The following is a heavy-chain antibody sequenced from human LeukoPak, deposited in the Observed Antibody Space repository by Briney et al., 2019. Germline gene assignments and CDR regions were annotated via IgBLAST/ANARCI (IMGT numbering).Heavy chain of an antibody. CDR2: IYHSGTT. D-gene: IGHD5-18*01. CDR3: ARIVIWGGYSYGERPYYFDY. CDR1: GYSISSGYY. J-gene: IGHJ4*02. V-gene: IGHV4-38-2*02. Sequence: SETLSLTCTVSGYSISSGYYWGWIRQPPGKGLEWIGGIYHSGTTYYNPSLKSRVTISVDTSKNQFSLKLSSVTAADTAVYYSARIVIWGGYSYGERPYYFDYWGEGTLVTVSS.